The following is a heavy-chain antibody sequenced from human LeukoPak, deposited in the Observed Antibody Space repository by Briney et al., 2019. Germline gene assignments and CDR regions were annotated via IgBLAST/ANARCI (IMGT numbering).Heavy chain of an antibody. CDR2: ISYDGSNK. D-gene: IGHD1-26*01. V-gene: IGHV3-30*04. Sequence: GGSLRLSCAASGFTFSSYAMHWVRQAPGKGLEWVAVISYDGSNKYYADSVKGRFTISRDNSKNTLYLQMNSLRAEDTAVYYCAGDGGYGSYFHYLFYLDVWGKGTKVNVFS. CDR1: GFTFSSYA. J-gene: IGHJ6*03. CDR3: AGDGGYGSYFHYLFYLDV.